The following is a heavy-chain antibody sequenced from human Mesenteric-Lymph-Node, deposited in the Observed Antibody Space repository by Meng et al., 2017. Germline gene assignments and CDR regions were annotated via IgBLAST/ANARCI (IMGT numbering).Heavy chain of an antibody. CDR1: GGTFSSYA. J-gene: IGHJ6*02. Sequence: SVKVSCKASGGTFSSYAISWVRQAPGQGLEWMGRIIPILGIANYAQKFQGRVTITADKSTSTAYMELSSLRSEDTAVYYCAREARHYYDSSGYYYGMDVWGQGTTVTVSS. D-gene: IGHD3-22*01. V-gene: IGHV1-69*04. CDR3: AREARHYYDSSGYYYGMDV. CDR2: IIPILGIA.